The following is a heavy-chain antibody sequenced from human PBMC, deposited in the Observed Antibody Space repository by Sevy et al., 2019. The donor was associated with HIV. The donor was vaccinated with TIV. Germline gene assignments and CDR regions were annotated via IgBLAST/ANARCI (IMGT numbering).Heavy chain of an antibody. J-gene: IGHJ3*02. D-gene: IGHD3-22*01. V-gene: IGHV3-30-3*01. CDR1: GFTFSSYA. CDR2: ISYDGSNK. CDR3: ARGVQSSSGYYHVGGAFDI. Sequence: GGSLRLSCAASGFTFSSYAMHWVRQAPGKGLEWVAVISYDGSNKYYADSVKGRFTISRDNSKNTLYLQMNSLRAEDTAVYYCARGVQSSSGYYHVGGAFDIWGQGTMVTVSS.